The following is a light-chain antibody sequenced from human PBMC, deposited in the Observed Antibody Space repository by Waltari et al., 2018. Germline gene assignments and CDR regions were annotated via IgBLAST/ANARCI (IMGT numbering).Light chain of an antibody. V-gene: IGKV2-30*02. CDR3: LQGTHWAGT. CDR1: QSLVPSDGNTY. Sequence: DVVMNQSPLSLTVTVGQPASISCRSSQSLVPSDGNTYLNWFQHRPGQSPRRLIYKVSNRDSGVPDRFSGSGSGTDFTLKISRVEAEDVGVYYCLQGTHWAGTFGQGTKVEI. J-gene: IGKJ1*01. CDR2: KVS.